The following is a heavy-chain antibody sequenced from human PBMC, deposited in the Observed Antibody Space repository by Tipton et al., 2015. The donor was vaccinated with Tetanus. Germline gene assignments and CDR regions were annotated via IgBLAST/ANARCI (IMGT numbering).Heavy chain of an antibody. D-gene: IGHD7-27*01. CDR3: ARGLGVDY. Sequence: SLRLSCAASGFIFSSYGIHWVRQAPGKGLEWVAVSWYDGTDKYYADSVKGRFTISRGNSKNTLSLQMNSLRAEDTAVYYCARGLGVDYWGQGTLVTVSS. V-gene: IGHV3-33*01. CDR2: SWYDGTDK. CDR1: GFIFSSYG. J-gene: IGHJ4*02.